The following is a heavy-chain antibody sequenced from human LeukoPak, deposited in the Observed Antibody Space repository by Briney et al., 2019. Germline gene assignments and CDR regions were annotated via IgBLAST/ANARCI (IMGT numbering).Heavy chain of an antibody. CDR3: ARFGITVVRGGKYYFDY. D-gene: IGHD3-10*01. J-gene: IGHJ4*02. Sequence: LSETLSLTCTVSGGSISNYYWSWIRQPPGKGLEWIGHIYYSGATKYNPSLKSRITISVDTSKNQFSLMLSSVTAADTAVYYCARFGITVVRGGKYYFDYWGQGTLVTVSS. CDR1: GGSISNYY. V-gene: IGHV4-59*08. CDR2: IYYSGAT.